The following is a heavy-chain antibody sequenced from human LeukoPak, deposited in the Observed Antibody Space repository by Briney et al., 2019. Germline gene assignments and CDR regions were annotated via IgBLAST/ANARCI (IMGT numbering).Heavy chain of an antibody. CDR3: ARRYCSSTSCHYFDY. D-gene: IGHD2-2*01. V-gene: IGHV3-33*01. CDR1: GFTFSSYG. Sequence: GGSLRLSCAASGFTFSSYGMHWVRQAPGKGLEWVAVIWYDGSNKYYADSVKGRFTISRDNSKNTLYLQMNSLRAEDTAVYYCARRYCSSTSCHYFDYWGQGTLVTVSS. J-gene: IGHJ4*02. CDR2: IWYDGSNK.